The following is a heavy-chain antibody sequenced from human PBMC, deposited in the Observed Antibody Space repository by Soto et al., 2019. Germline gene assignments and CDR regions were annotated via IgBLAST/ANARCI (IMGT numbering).Heavy chain of an antibody. Sequence: PGGSLRLSCAASGFTFSSYSMNWVRQAPGKGLEWVSSISSSSSYIYYADSVKGRFTISRDNAKNSLYLQMNSLRAEDTAVYYCARDRYYYDSSGYYYWSLDAFDIWGQGTMVTVSS. J-gene: IGHJ3*02. D-gene: IGHD3-22*01. V-gene: IGHV3-21*01. CDR3: ARDRYYYDSSGYYYWSLDAFDI. CDR2: ISSSSSYI. CDR1: GFTFSSYS.